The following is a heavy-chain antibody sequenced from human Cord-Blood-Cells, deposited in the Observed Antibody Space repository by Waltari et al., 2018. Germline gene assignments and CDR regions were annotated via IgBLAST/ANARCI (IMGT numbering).Heavy chain of an antibody. J-gene: IGHJ3*02. CDR1: GGSISSSSYY. D-gene: IGHD2-15*01. CDR2: IYYSGST. V-gene: IGHV4-39*01. CDR3: ARADCSGGSCTREDAFDI. Sequence: QLQLQESGPGLVKPSETLSLTCPVSGGSISSSSYYWGWIRQPPGTGLEWIGSIYYSGSTYYNPSLKSRVTISVDTSKNQFSLKLSSVTAADTAVYYCARADCSGGSCTREDAFDIWGQGTMVTVSS.